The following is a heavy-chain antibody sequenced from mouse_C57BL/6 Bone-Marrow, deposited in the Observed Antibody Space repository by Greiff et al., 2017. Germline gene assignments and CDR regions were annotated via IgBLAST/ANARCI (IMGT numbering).Heavy chain of an antibody. J-gene: IGHJ1*03. CDR2: INPYNGGT. CDR1: GYTFTDYY. D-gene: IGHD1-1*01. CDR3: ARSSSSKWYCDD. V-gene: IGHV1-19*01. Sequence: VQLQQSGPVLVKPGASVKMSCKASGYTFTDYYMNWVKQSHGKSLEWIGVINPYNGGTSYNQKFKGKATLTVDKSSSTAYMELNSLTSEDSAVYDCARSSSSKWYCDDWGKGTTVTVSS.